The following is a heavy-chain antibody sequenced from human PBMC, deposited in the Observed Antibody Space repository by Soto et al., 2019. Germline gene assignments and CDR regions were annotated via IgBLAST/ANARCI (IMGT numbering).Heavy chain of an antibody. V-gene: IGHV3-30*18. J-gene: IGHJ6*02. Sequence: SLRLSCAASGFTFSSYGMHWVRQAPGKGLEWVAVISYDGGNKYYADSVKGRFTISRDNSKNTLYLQMNSLRAEDTAVYYCAKQGSYGYYYYGMDVWGQGTTVTVSS. D-gene: IGHD5-18*01. CDR1: GFTFSSYG. CDR3: AKQGSYGYYYYGMDV. CDR2: ISYDGGNK.